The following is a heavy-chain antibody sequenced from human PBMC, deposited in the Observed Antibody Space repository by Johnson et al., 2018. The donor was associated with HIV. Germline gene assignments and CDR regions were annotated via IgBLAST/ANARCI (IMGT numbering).Heavy chain of an antibody. CDR1: GFTFSSYG. D-gene: IGHD3-10*01. V-gene: IGHV3-33*08. CDR3: ARESLEFWSRGAFDI. CDR2: IWYDGSNK. Sequence: QVQVVESGGGLVQPGGSLRLSCAASGFTFSSYGMHWVRQAPGKGLEWVAVIWYDGSNKYYADSVKGRFTISRDNSKNTLYLQMNSLKAEDTAVYYCARESLEFWSRGAFDIWGQGTMVTVSS. J-gene: IGHJ3*02.